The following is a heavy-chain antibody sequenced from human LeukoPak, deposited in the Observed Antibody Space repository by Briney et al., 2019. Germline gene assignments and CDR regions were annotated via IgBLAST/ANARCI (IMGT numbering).Heavy chain of an antibody. CDR2: IYYSGST. CDR3: ARHGGYDFWSGYTYGMDV. Sequence: PSETLSLTCTVSGGSISSSSYYWGWLRQPPGKGLEWIGSIYYSGSTYYNPSLKSRVTISVDTSKNQFSLKLSSVTAADTAVYYCARHGGYDFWSGYTYGMDVWGQGTTVTVSS. CDR1: GGSISSSSYY. D-gene: IGHD3-3*01. J-gene: IGHJ6*02. V-gene: IGHV4-39*01.